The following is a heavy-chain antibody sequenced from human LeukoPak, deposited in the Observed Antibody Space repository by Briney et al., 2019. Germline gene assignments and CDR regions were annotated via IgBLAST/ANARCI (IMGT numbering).Heavy chain of an antibody. V-gene: IGHV4-4*07. CDR3: ARGGYLSGYMDV. CDR1: GGSISSYY. D-gene: IGHD6-13*01. J-gene: IGHJ6*03. Sequence: SETLSLTCTVSGGSISSYYWSWIRQPAGKGLEWMGRIYTSGSTNYNPSLKSRVTISVDTSKNQFSLKLSSVTAADTAVYYCARGGYLSGYMDVWGKGTTVTVSS. CDR2: IYTSGST.